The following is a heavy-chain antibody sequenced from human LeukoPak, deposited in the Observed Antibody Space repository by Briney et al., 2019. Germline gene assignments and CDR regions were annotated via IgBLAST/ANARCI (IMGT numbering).Heavy chain of an antibody. V-gene: IGHV5-51*01. CDR1: GYSFPSYW. J-gene: IGHJ6*03. Sequence: GESLKISCKGSGYSFPSYWIGWVRQMPGKGLEWMGIIYPGDSDTRYSPSFQGQVTISADKSISTAYLQWTSLNASYTAMYYCARLLLISYYYYFDVWGKGTTVTVSS. CDR3: ARLLLISYYYYFDV. CDR2: IYPGDSDT.